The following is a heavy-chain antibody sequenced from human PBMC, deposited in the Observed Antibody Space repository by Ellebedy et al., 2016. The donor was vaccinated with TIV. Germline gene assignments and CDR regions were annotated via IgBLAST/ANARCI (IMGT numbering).Heavy chain of an antibody. Sequence: SETLSLXCTVSGDSMRRHYWSWIRQPAGKALEWIGRIYVSGIINYNSSLKSRVTISLDTSRNQFSLRLSSVTAADTAVYFCARGPGGTGDPPLDYWGQGILVTVSS. CDR3: ARGPGGTGDPPLDY. V-gene: IGHV4-4*07. D-gene: IGHD4-17*01. J-gene: IGHJ4*02. CDR2: IYVSGII. CDR1: GDSMRRHY.